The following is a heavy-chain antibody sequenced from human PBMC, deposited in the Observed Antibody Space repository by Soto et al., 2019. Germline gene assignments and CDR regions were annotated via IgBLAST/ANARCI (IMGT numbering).Heavy chain of an antibody. V-gene: IGHV4-34*01. CDR1: XGXFTDYD. J-gene: IGHJ3*01. CDR2: VSQSGRI. Sequence: QVQLQQXXXXXXKPSETLSLDCGVLXGXFTDYDWTWVRQSPXXGLEWIGEVSQSGRITYNPSLKSRFTISRDTAKNQFSLRLTSVTAADTALYYCAGYSSSFVAFEVWGHGTEVTVSS. D-gene: IGHD3-10*01. CDR3: AGYSSSFVAFEV.